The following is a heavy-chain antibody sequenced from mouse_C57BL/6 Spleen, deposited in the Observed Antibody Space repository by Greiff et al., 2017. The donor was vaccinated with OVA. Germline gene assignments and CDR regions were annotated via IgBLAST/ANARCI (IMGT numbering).Heavy chain of an antibody. Sequence: VQLQQSGAELVKPGASVKLSCKASGYTFTSYWMHWVKQRPGQGLEWIGMIHPNSGSTNYNEKFKSKATLTVDKSSSTAYMQLSSLTSEDSAVYYCARDDYDEGFAYWGQGTLVTVSA. CDR2: IHPNSGST. V-gene: IGHV1-64*01. CDR3: ARDDYDEGFAY. D-gene: IGHD2-4*01. J-gene: IGHJ3*01. CDR1: GYTFTSYW.